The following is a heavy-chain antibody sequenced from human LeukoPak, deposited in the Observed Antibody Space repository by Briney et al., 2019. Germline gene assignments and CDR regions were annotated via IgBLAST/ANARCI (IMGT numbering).Heavy chain of an antibody. D-gene: IGHD3-3*01. Sequence: GGSLRLSCAASGFTFNHYGMSWVRQTPGKGLEWVANIKQDGTEGHYVDSVTGRFTISRDNAKNSLYLQMNSLRAEDTAVYYCARDVIIPGGTGASDIWGQGTMVTVSS. CDR2: IKQDGTEG. V-gene: IGHV3-7*01. CDR1: GFTFNHYG. J-gene: IGHJ3*02. CDR3: ARDVIIPGGTGASDI.